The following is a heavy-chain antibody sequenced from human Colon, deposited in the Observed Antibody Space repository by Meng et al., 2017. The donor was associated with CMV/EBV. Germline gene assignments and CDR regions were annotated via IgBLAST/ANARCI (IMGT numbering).Heavy chain of an antibody. CDR2: INPNSGGT. V-gene: IGHV1-2*02. Sequence: ASVKVSCKASGGTFSSYAISWVRQAPGQGLEWMGWINPNSGGTNYAQKFQGRVTMTRDTSISTAYMELSRLRSDDTAVYYCALRGSSGWYGADYWGQGTLVTVSS. J-gene: IGHJ4*02. CDR1: GGTFSSYA. CDR3: ALRGSSGWYGADY. D-gene: IGHD6-19*01.